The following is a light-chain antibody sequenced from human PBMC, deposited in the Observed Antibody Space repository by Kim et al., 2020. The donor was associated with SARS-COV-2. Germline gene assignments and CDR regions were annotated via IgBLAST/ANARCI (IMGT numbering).Light chain of an antibody. CDR1: SGSRARNE. CDR2: EDN. Sequence: GKKVTNEWRGSSGSRARNEGQWYQQSAGSAPTTVIYEDNQRPSGVPDRFSGSIDSYANSASLTISGLKTEDEADYYGQSYDSSNWVFGGGTQLTVL. J-gene: IGLJ3*02. V-gene: IGLV6-57*02. CDR3: QSYDSSNWV.